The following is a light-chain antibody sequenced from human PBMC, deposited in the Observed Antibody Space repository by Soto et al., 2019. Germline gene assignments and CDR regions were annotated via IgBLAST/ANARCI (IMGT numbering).Light chain of an antibody. V-gene: IGKV3-15*01. Sequence: EIVMTQSPATLSVSPGGRATLSCRASQSVDNSLAWYQKRPGQPPRLLIYAASTRATGTPVRFSGSGSGTEFTLTISSLQSEDCAVYYCQMYNNWPPRYTFGPGTKLEIK. J-gene: IGKJ2*01. CDR2: AAS. CDR3: QMYNNWPPRYT. CDR1: QSVDNS.